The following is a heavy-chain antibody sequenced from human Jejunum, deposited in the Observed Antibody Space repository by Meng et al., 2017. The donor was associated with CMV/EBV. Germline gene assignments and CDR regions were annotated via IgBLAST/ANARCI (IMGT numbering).Heavy chain of an antibody. CDR1: GYPFPPFG. D-gene: IGHD1-26*01. V-gene: IGHV1-18*01. Sequence: SGYPFPPFGINWVRQAPGQGLEWMGWISPYNDNTHYAQKFQGRVTMTTDTYTNTAYMELRSLKSDDTAVYYCARDASVLYSGSYADFWGQGSLVTVSS. CDR2: ISPYNDNT. J-gene: IGHJ4*02. CDR3: ARDASVLYSGSYADF.